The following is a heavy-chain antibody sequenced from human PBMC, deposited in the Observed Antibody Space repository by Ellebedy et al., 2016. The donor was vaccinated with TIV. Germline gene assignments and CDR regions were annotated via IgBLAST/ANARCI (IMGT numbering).Heavy chain of an antibody. V-gene: IGHV3-7*01. Sequence: DSVKGRFTISRDTAKNSMYLQMNSMRAEDTAVYYCAKDRYYGSGSYSDYWGQGTLVTVSS. J-gene: IGHJ4*02. D-gene: IGHD3-10*01. CDR3: AKDRYYGSGSYSDY.